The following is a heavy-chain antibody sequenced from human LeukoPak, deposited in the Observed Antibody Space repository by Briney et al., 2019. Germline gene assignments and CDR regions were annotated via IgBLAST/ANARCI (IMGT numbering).Heavy chain of an antibody. CDR1: GFTFSSYW. J-gene: IGHJ5*02. D-gene: IGHD2-15*01. Sequence: PGGSLRLSCAASGFTFSSYWKSWVRQAPGKGLEWVANIKQDGSEKYYVDSVKGRFTISRDNAKNSLYLQMNSLRAEDTAVYYCVRDSEQYCSGGSCYYHWGQGTLVTVSS. CDR3: VRDSEQYCSGGSCYYH. CDR2: IKQDGSEK. V-gene: IGHV3-7*01.